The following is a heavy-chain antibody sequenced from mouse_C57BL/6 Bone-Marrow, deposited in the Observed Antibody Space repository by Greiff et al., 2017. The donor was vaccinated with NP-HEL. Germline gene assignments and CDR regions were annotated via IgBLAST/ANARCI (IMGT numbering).Heavy chain of an antibody. CDR3: ARSRLLRFWYFDV. D-gene: IGHD1-1*01. V-gene: IGHV1-9*01. Sequence: VQLQHSGAELMKPGASVKLSCKATGYTFTGYCIEWVKQRPGHGLEWIGEILPCSGSTNYNEKFKGKATFTADTSSNTAYMQLSSLTTEDSAIYYCARSRLLRFWYFDVWGTGTTITVTS. J-gene: IGHJ1*03. CDR2: ILPCSGST. CDR1: GYTFTGYC.